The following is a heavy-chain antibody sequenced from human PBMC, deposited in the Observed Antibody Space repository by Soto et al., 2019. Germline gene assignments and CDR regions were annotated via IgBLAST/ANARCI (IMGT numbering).Heavy chain of an antibody. J-gene: IGHJ5*02. CDR3: AREILTGYYPAGWFDP. CDR1: GGSISSSSYY. V-gene: IGHV4-39*02. D-gene: IGHD3-9*01. CDR2: IYFRGST. Sequence: QLQLQESGPGLVKPSETLSLTCTVSGGSISSSSYYWGWIRQPPGKGLEWIGSIYFRGSTYYNPSLQRRATVAXXTXKXXFSLKLTSVTAADTAVYYCAREILTGYYPAGWFDPWGQGTLVTVSS.